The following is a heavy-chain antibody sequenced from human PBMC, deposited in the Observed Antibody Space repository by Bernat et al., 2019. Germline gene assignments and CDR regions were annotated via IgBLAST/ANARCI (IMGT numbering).Heavy chain of an antibody. CDR3: ARGSDIVVVPAASPGGDYFDY. CDR2: ISYDGSNK. Sequence: QVQLVESGGGVVQPGRSLRLSCAASGFTFSSYAMHWVRQAPGKGLEWVAVISYDGSNKYYADSVKGRFTISRDNSKNTLYLQMNSLRAEDTAVYYCARGSDIVVVPAASPGGDYFDYWGQGTLVTVSS. D-gene: IGHD2-2*01. CDR1: GFTFSSYA. V-gene: IGHV3-30*01. J-gene: IGHJ4*02.